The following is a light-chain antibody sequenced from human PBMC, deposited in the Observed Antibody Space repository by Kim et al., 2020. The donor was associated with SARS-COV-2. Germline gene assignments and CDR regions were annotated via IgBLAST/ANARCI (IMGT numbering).Light chain of an antibody. CDR1: QSVGYNY. CDR3: QQYVSIPFT. J-gene: IGKJ2*01. V-gene: IGKV3-20*01. CDR2: GAS. Sequence: LSPGERVPLSCRASQSVGYNYLAWYQEKPGQAPRLLMYGASSRATGIPDRFSGSGSGTDFTLTISRLEPEDFAVYYCQQYVSIPFTFGQGTKLEI.